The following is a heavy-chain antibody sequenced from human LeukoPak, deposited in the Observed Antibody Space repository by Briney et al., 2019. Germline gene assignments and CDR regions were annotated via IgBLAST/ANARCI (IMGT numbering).Heavy chain of an antibody. CDR3: AREFITMVRGVTPLDTDAFDI. Sequence: PGGSLRLSCAASGFTFSDYYMSWIRQAPGKGLEWVSYISSSGSTIYYADSVKGRFTISRDNAKNSLYLQMNSLRAEDTAVYYCAREFITMVRGVTPLDTDAFDIWGQGTMVTVPS. V-gene: IGHV3-11*01. CDR1: GFTFSDYY. CDR2: ISSSGSTI. J-gene: IGHJ3*02. D-gene: IGHD3-10*01.